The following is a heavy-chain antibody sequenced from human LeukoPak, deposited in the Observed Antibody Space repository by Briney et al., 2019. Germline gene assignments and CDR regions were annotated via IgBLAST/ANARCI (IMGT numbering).Heavy chain of an antibody. CDR1: GYSFTRHW. CDR3: ARAAYCGANCYSVGWFDS. Sequence: GESLKISCKGSGYSFTRHWIGWVRQMPGKGLEWMGIINPGDSDTRYSPSFQGQVTISADKSISTAYLQWSSPKASDTAMYYCARAAYCGANCYSVGWFDSWGQGTLVTVSS. D-gene: IGHD2-21*02. J-gene: IGHJ5*01. V-gene: IGHV5-51*01. CDR2: INPGDSDT.